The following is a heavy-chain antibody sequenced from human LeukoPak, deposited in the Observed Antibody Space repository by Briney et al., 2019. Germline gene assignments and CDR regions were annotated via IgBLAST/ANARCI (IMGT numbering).Heavy chain of an antibody. CDR3: AREDSSGYLGY. Sequence: ASETLSLTCAVYGGSFSGYYWSWIRQPPGKGLEWIGEINHSGSTNYNPSLKSRVTISVDTSKNQFSLKLTSLTAADTAVYYCAREDSSGYLGYWGQGTLVTVSS. J-gene: IGHJ4*02. D-gene: IGHD3-22*01. CDR1: GGSFSGYY. V-gene: IGHV4-34*01. CDR2: INHSGST.